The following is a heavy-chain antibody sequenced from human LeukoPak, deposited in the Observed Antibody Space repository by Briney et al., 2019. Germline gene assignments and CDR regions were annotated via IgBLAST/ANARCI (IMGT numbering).Heavy chain of an antibody. V-gene: IGHV1-46*01. D-gene: IGHD1-1*01. J-gene: IGHJ4*02. CDR1: GYTFTSYY. CDR2: INPSGDTT. CDR3: ASDAGTLGD. Sequence: ASVTVSCKASGYTFTSYYMHWVRQAPGQGLEWMGIINPSGDTTNYAQKFQGRVTMTRDTSTSTVYMELSSLRSEDTAVYYCASDAGTLGDWGQGTLVTVSS.